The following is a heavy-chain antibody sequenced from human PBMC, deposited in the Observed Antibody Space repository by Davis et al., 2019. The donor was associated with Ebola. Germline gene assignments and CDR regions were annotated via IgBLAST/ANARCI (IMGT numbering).Heavy chain of an antibody. D-gene: IGHD1-26*01. V-gene: IGHV3-23*01. CDR3: ARGWELHFDY. J-gene: IGHJ4*02. Sequence: PGGSLRLSCAASRLTFSSYAMSWVRQAPGKGLEWVSTISGSGGSTYYADSVKGRFTISRDNSKNTLYLQMNSLRAEDTAVYYCARGWELHFDYWGQGTLVTVSS. CDR1: RLTFSSYA. CDR2: ISGSGGST.